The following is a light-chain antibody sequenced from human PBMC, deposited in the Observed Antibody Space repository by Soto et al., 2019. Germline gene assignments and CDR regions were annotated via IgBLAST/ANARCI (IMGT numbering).Light chain of an antibody. CDR3: QQYGTSPRT. CDR2: GAS. Sequence: EVMLTQSPGTLSLSPGERATLSCRASQSIFSNYLAWYQQKSVQAPRLLIYGASNRATGIPDRFSGSGSGTDFTLTISRLEPEAFSVYYCQQYGTSPRTFGQGTKVEFK. J-gene: IGKJ1*01. CDR1: QSIFSNY. V-gene: IGKV3-20*01.